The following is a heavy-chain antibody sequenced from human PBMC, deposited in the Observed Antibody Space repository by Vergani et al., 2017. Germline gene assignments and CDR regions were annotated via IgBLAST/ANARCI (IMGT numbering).Heavy chain of an antibody. CDR2: INPSGGST. Sequence: QVQLVQSGAEVKKPGASVKVSCKASGYTFTSYYMHWVRQAPGQGLEWMGIINPSGGSTSYAQKFQGRVTMTRDTSKNQFSLKLSSVTAADTAVYYCASLTAGIKSSGYEEGYYFDYWGQGTLVTVSS. J-gene: IGHJ4*02. CDR1: GYTFTSYY. CDR3: ASLTAGIKSSGYEEGYYFDY. D-gene: IGHD5-12*01. V-gene: IGHV1-46*01.